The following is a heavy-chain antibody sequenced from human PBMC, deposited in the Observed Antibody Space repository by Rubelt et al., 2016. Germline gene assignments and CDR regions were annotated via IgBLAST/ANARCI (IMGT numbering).Heavy chain of an antibody. D-gene: IGHD4-23*01. Sequence: QVQLVQSGAEVKKPGASVKVSCKASGYTFSGYYMHWVRQAPGQGLEWMGWINADNGKTKYSQKFQGRVTITRDTSASTADMELSSLRSEDTAVYYCASGNGGNFDPWGQGTLVTVSS. V-gene: IGHV1-3*01. CDR1: GYTFSGYY. CDR2: INADNGKT. J-gene: IGHJ5*02. CDR3: ASGNGGNFDP.